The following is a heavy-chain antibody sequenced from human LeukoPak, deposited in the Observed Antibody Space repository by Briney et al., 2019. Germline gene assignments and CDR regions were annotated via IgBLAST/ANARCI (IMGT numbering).Heavy chain of an antibody. CDR1: GYSISSGYY. J-gene: IGHJ4*02. V-gene: IGHV4-38-2*02. Sequence: PSETLSLTCTVSGYSISSGYYWGWIRQPPGKGLEWIGSIYHSGSTYYNPSLKSRVTISVDTSKNQFSLKLSSVTAADTAVYYCAREGEYYDILTGYYTWFDYWGQGTLVTVSS. D-gene: IGHD3-9*01. CDR2: IYHSGST. CDR3: AREGEYYDILTGYYTWFDY.